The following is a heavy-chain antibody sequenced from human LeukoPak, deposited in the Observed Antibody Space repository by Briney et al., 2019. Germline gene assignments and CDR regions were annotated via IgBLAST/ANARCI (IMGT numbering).Heavy chain of an antibody. J-gene: IGHJ4*02. Sequence: GGSLRLSCAAPGFTVSSNYMSWVRQAPGKGLEWVSVIYSGGSTYYADSVKGRFTISRDNSKNTLYLQMNSLRAEDTAVYYCARETVVSYYFDYWGQGTLVTVSS. CDR3: ARETVVSYYFDY. CDR1: GFTVSSNY. CDR2: IYSGGST. D-gene: IGHD4-23*01. V-gene: IGHV3-66*01.